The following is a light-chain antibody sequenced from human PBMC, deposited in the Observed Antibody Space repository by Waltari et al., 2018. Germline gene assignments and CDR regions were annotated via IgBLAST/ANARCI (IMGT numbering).Light chain of an antibody. J-gene: IGLJ2*01. CDR1: SSDVGGYNY. CDR2: GVS. CDR3: SSYAGSNVL. V-gene: IGLV2-8*01. Sequence: QSALTQPPSASGSPGQSVTISCTGTSSDVGGYNYVPWYQQHPGKAPKLMIYGVSQRPSGVPDRFSGSKSGNTASLIVSGLQAEDEADYYCSSYAGSNVLFGGGTKLTVL.